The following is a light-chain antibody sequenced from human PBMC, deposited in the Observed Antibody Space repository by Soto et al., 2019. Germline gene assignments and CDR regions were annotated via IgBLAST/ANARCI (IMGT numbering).Light chain of an antibody. CDR1: QSVSSSY. J-gene: IGKJ1*01. Sequence: EIVLTQSPGTLSLSPGERATLSCRASQSVSSSYLAWYQQKPGQAPRLLIYGASSRATGIPDRFSGSGSETDFTRTISRLEPEDFAVYYFQQYGSSSWTVGQGAKVDIK. CDR3: QQYGSSSWT. V-gene: IGKV3-20*01. CDR2: GAS.